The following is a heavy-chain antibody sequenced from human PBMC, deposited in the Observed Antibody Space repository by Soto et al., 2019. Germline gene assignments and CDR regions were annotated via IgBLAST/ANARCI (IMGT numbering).Heavy chain of an antibody. Sequence: VQLLESGGGLVQPGGSLRLSCAGSEFTSSRYALSWVRQAPGEGLEWVSGISGTGDSTYYADSVKGRFTVSRDNSKTTLYLQMHSLRAEDTAVYYCAKYAGTYYHYYYMDVWGKGTTVTVSS. CDR1: EFTSSRYA. J-gene: IGHJ6*03. CDR2: ISGTGDST. CDR3: AKYAGTYYHYYYMDV. D-gene: IGHD6-13*01. V-gene: IGHV3-23*01.